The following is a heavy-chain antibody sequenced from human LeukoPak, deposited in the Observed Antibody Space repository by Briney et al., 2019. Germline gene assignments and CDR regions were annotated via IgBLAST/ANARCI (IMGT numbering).Heavy chain of an antibody. CDR2: IKSDGST. J-gene: IGHJ5*02. D-gene: IGHD3-10*01. Sequence: PGGSLRLSCAASGFTFSDYYMNWIRQTPGKGLMWVSRIKSDGSTIYADCVKGRFTISRDNAKKMVYLQMNGLRAEDTAIYYCARAITYFDGSVTYDWFAPWGQGTLVTVSS. V-gene: IGHV3-74*01. CDR3: ARAITYFDGSVTYDWFAP. CDR1: GFTFSDYY.